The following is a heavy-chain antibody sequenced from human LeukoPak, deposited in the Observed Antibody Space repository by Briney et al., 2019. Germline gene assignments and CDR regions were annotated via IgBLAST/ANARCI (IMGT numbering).Heavy chain of an antibody. D-gene: IGHD5-12*01. J-gene: IGHJ4*02. CDR3: AKFFRRVATLWEYYDY. Sequence: GGSLRLSCATSGFAFQTYALSWVRQGPGKGLEWVSAISGSGGHTYHADSVKGRFTISRDNSRDTLYLQMNSLRAEDTAVYYCAKFFRRVATLWEYYDYWGQGTLVTVSS. CDR2: ISGSGGHT. CDR1: GFAFQTYA. V-gene: IGHV3-23*01.